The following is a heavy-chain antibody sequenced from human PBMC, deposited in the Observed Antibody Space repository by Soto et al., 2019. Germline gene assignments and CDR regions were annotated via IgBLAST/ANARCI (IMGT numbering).Heavy chain of an antibody. D-gene: IGHD3-3*01. CDR1: GFTFSNYG. V-gene: IGHV3-7*03. J-gene: IGHJ6*02. CDR3: ARELEYYDFWSGYHKGGPYGMDV. CDR2: IKQDGSEK. Sequence: HPGGSLRLSCAASGFTFSNYGMHWVRQAPGKGLEWVANIKQDGSEKYYVDSVKGRFTISRDNAKNSLYLQMNSLRAEDTAVYYCARELEYYDFWSGYHKGGPYGMDVWGQGTTVTVSS.